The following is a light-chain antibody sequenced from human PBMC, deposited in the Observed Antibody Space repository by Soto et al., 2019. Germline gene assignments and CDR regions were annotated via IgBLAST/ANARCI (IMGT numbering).Light chain of an antibody. J-gene: IGKJ4*01. CDR1: QSVSYY. V-gene: IGKV3-11*01. CDR2: DAS. CDR3: QQYNSYPLT. Sequence: EIVLTQSPGTLSLSPGERATLSCRASQSVSYYLAWYQQQPGQAPRLLIYDASNRATGIPARFSGSGSGTEFTLTISSLQPDDFATYYCQQYNSYPLTFGGGTKVDIK.